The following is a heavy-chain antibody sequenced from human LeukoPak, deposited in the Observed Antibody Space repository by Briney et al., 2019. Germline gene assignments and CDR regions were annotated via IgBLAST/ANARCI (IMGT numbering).Heavy chain of an antibody. Sequence: GASLRLSCAASGFTFSSYSMNWVRQAPGKGLEWVSSISSSSSYIYYIDSVKGRFTISRDNAMNSLYLQMNSLTAEDTAVYYCARGFYGDRVDYWGQGTLVTVS. CDR1: GFTFSSYS. J-gene: IGHJ4*02. D-gene: IGHD4-17*01. CDR2: ISSSSSYI. CDR3: ARGFYGDRVDY. V-gene: IGHV3-21*01.